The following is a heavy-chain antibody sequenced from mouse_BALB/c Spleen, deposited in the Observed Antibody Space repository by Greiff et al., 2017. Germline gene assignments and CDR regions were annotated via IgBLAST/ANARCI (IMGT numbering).Heavy chain of an antibody. D-gene: IGHD1-1*01. J-gene: IGHJ3*01. Sequence: QVQLQQPGAELVKPGASVKLSCKASGYTFTSYWMHWVKQRPGQGLEWIGEINPSNGRTNYNEKFKSKATLTVDKSSSTAYMQLSSLTSEDSAVYDCARDGSDEDAFAYWGQGTLVTVSA. V-gene: IGHV1S81*02. CDR2: INPSNGRT. CDR1: GYTFTSYW. CDR3: ARDGSDEDAFAY.